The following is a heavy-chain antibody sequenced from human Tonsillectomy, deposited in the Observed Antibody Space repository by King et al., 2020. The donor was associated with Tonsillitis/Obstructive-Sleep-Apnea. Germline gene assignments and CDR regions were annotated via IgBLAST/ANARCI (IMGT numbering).Heavy chain of an antibody. CDR3: ARGQEVTAGDYYGMDV. J-gene: IGHJ6*02. Sequence: HVQLVESGGGVVQPGRSLRLSCAASGFTFSGYGMHWVRQAPGKGLEWVAVIWYDGSNKYYADSVKGRFTISRDNSKNTLYLQMNSLRAEDTAVFYCARGQEVTAGDYYGMDVWGQGTTVTVSS. D-gene: IGHD2-21*02. CDR2: IWYDGSNK. V-gene: IGHV3-33*01. CDR1: GFTFSGYG.